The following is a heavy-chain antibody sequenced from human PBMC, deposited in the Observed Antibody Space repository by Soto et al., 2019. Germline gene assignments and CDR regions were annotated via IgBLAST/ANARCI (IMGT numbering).Heavy chain of an antibody. CDR2: IYYSGST. CDR3: ARGGACGVDCYSEDAFDI. CDR1: GGSISSGDYY. J-gene: IGHJ3*02. D-gene: IGHD2-21*02. Sequence: QVQLQESGPGLVKPSQTLSLTCTVSGGSISSGDYYWSWIRQPPGKGLEWIGYIYYSGSTYYNPSLKSRVTISVDPSKNQFSRKRSSVTAADTAVYYCARGGACGVDCYSEDAFDIWGQGTMVTVSS. V-gene: IGHV4-30-4*01.